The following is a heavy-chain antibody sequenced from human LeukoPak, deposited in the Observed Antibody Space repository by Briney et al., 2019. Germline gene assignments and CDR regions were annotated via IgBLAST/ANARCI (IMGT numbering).Heavy chain of an antibody. CDR2: IYYSGST. D-gene: IGHD3-10*01. CDR1: GGSISSSSYY. V-gene: IGHV4-39*01. CDR3: ARRGFDYYYYYYMDV. Sequence: PSETLSLTCTVAGGSISSSSYYWGWIRQPPGKGLEWIGSIYYSGSTYYNPSLKSRVTISVDTSKNQFSLKLSSVTAADTAVYYCARRGFDYYYYYYMDVWGKGTTVTVS. J-gene: IGHJ6*03.